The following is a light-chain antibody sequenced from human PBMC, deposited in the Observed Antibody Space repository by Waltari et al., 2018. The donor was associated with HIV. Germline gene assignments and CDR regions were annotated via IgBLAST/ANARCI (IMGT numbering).Light chain of an antibody. Sequence: IQMTQSPSNLSASVGDTVILTCRASQDIDKWWAWYHQKPGRAPKLLISMTSVLESGVPSRFRGSGSGTTFTLTITGLQPEDIGTYFCQQYSTHYAFGQGTRVE. CDR1: QDIDKW. J-gene: IGKJ2*01. CDR2: MTS. V-gene: IGKV1-5*03. CDR3: QQYSTHYA.